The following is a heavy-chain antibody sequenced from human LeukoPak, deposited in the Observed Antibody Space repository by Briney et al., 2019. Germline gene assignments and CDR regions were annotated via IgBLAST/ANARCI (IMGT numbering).Heavy chain of an antibody. V-gene: IGHV1-18*01. J-gene: IGHJ4*02. Sequence: ASVKLSCYASGYTFTSYTITWVRQAPGQGLEWMGWISTYNANTHYAQKFQGRVTMTTDTSTSTAYMELRTLRSDDTAVYYCARPSTPYYYDTSGPPDYWGQGTLVTVSS. CDR3: ARPSTPYYYDTSGPPDY. CDR1: GYTFTSYT. CDR2: ISTYNANT. D-gene: IGHD3-22*01.